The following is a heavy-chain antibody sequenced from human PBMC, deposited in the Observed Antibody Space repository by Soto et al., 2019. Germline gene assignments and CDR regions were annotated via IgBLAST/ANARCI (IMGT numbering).Heavy chain of an antibody. V-gene: IGHV3-20*04. Sequence: GGSLRLSCAASGFTFDDYGMSWVRQAPGKGLEWVSGINWNGGSTGYADSVKGRFTISRDNAKNSLYLQMNSLRAEDTALYYCARDIVYCSSTSCYFDYWGQGTLVTVSS. CDR3: ARDIVYCSSTSCYFDY. CDR2: INWNGGST. CDR1: GFTFDDYG. J-gene: IGHJ4*02. D-gene: IGHD2-2*01.